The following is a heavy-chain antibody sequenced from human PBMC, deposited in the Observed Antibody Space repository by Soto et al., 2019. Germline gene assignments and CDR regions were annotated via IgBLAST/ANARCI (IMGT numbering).Heavy chain of an antibody. CDR2: INHSGST. Sequence: SETLSLTCAVYGGSFSGYYWSWIRQPPGKGLEWIGEINHSGSTNYNPSLKSRLTISVDTSKNQFSLKLSSVTAADTAVYYCARMRSGYNSHWGQGTLVTVS. CDR3: ARMRSGYNSH. J-gene: IGHJ4*02. V-gene: IGHV4-34*01. D-gene: IGHD6-25*01. CDR1: GGSFSGYY.